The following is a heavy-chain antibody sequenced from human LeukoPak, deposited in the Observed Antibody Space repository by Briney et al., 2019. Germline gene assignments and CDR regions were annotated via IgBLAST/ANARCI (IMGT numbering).Heavy chain of an antibody. CDR1: GFSLSTSGMC. Sequence: SGPALVKPTQTLTLTCTFSGFSLSTSGMCVGWIRQPPGKALEWLALIDWDDDKYYSTSLKTRLTISKDTSKSQVVLTMTNMDPVDTATYYCARGAGSYLSFDYWGQGTLVTVSS. D-gene: IGHD3-10*01. CDR2: IDWDDDK. V-gene: IGHV2-70*01. CDR3: ARGAGSYLSFDY. J-gene: IGHJ4*02.